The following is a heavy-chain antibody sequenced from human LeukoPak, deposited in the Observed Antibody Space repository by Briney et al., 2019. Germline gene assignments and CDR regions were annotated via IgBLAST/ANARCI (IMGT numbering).Heavy chain of an antibody. J-gene: IGHJ4*02. Sequence: SETLSLTCTVSGGSISSGGYYWSWIRQHPGKGLEWIGYIYYSGSTYYNPSLKSRVTISVDTSKNQFSLKLSSVTAADTAVYYCAREILTGWTSHYFDPWGQGTLVTVSS. CDR3: AREILTGWTSHYFDP. CDR1: GGSISSGGYY. D-gene: IGHD3/OR15-3a*01. V-gene: IGHV4-31*03. CDR2: IYYSGST.